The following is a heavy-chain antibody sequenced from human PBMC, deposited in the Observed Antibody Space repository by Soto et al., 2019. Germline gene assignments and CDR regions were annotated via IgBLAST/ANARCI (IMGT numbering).Heavy chain of an antibody. Sequence: ASVKVSCKASGYTFTGYYMHWVRQAPGQGLEWMGWINPNSGGTNYAQKFQGRVTMTRDASISTAYMELSRLRFDDTAVYYCARDRFVVVPAAINWFDPWGQGTLVTVSS. CDR1: GYTFTGYY. V-gene: IGHV1-2*02. CDR2: INPNSGGT. J-gene: IGHJ5*02. CDR3: ARDRFVVVPAAINWFDP. D-gene: IGHD2-2*02.